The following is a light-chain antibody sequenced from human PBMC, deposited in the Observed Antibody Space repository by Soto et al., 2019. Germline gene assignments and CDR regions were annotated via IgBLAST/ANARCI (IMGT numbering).Light chain of an antibody. J-gene: IGKJ3*01. Sequence: DIVLTQSPDTLSLSPGESATLACRASQTVTSDHLAWYQQRLGQPPRLLIYGASGSASDIPDRFRGSVSGTDFTLTISRLEPEDFAVYYFQQYGSSVVTFGPGTRVDVK. CDR2: GAS. V-gene: IGKV3-20*01. CDR3: QQYGSSVVT. CDR1: QTVTSDH.